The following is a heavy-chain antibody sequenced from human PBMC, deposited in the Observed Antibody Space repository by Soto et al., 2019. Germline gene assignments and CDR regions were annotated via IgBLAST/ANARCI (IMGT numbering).Heavy chain of an antibody. J-gene: IGHJ6*02. CDR3: AKDSYGSGKDYFYGMDV. Sequence: GGSLRLSCAASGFSFSSYAMSCVRQAPGKGLEWVSCMSAGGGSTFHADSVKGRFTISRDNSKNTLYLQMHRLRAEDTAVYYCAKDSYGSGKDYFYGMDVRGQGTTVTVSS. CDR2: MSAGGGST. V-gene: IGHV3-23*01. CDR1: GFSFSSYA. D-gene: IGHD3-10*01.